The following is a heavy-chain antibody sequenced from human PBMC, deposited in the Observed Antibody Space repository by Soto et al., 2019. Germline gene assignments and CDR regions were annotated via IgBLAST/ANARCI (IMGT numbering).Heavy chain of an antibody. CDR2: IRDGGEST. D-gene: IGHD2-15*01. CDR1: GFIFGNYM. CDR3: APHVHCSGGSCHYDAFDI. J-gene: IGHJ3*02. V-gene: IGHV3-23*01. Sequence: EVQLLESGGGLVQPGESLRLSCAFSGFIFGNYMMTWVRQAPGKGLEWVSTIRDGGESTYYADSVKGRFTISRDNSKNTLYLQMDSLGVEDTAVYYVAPHVHCSGGSCHYDAFDIRGQVTMVTVSS.